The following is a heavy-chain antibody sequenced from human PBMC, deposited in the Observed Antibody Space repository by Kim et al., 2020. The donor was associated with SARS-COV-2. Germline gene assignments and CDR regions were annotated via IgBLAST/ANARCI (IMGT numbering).Heavy chain of an antibody. V-gene: IGHV4-39*07. CDR3: ARDGQRGFDY. Sequence: SETLSLTCTVSGGSISSSSYYWGWIRQPPGKGLEWIGSIYYSGSTYYNPSLKSRVTISVDTSKNQFSLKLSSVTAADTAVYYCARDGQRGFDYWGQGTLVTVSS. CDR2: IYYSGST. D-gene: IGHD3-10*01. J-gene: IGHJ4*02. CDR1: GGSISSSSYY.